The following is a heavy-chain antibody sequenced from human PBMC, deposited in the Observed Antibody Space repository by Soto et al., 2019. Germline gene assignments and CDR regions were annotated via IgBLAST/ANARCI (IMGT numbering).Heavy chain of an antibody. CDR3: AREAYDILTGNTYYFDY. V-gene: IGHV4-31*02. Sequence: SETLSLTWTVSGGSISSRGYYRSWIRQHPGKGLEWIGYIYYSGSTYYNPSLKSRVTISVDTSKNQFSLKLSSVTAADTAVYYCAREAYDILTGNTYYFDYWGQGTLVTVSS. CDR1: GGSISSRGYY. D-gene: IGHD3-9*01. J-gene: IGHJ4*02. CDR2: IYYSGST.